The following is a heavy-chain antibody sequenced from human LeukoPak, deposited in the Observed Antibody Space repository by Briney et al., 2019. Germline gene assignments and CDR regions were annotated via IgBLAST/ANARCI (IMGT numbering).Heavy chain of an antibody. J-gene: IGHJ6*02. V-gene: IGHV3-15*07. CDR3: TTEIVLMVYAVYGMDV. CDR2: IKSKTDGGTT. Sequence: GGSLRLSCAASGFSFSSYWMNWVRQAPGKGLEWVGRIKSKTDGGTTDYAAPVKGRFTISRDDSKNTLYLQMNSLKTEDTAVYYCTTEIVLMVYAVYGMDVWGQGTTVTVSS. D-gene: IGHD2-8*01. CDR1: GFSFSSYW.